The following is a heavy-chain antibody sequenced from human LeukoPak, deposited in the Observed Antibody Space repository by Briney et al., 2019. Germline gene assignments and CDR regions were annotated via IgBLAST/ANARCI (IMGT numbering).Heavy chain of an antibody. CDR1: GFTFSSYG. V-gene: IGHV3-30*18. CDR3: AKGGLHIVVVTALDY. Sequence: GSLRLSCAASGFTFSSYGMHWVRQAPGKGLEWVAVISYDGSNKYYADSVKGRFTISRDNSKNTLYLQMNSLRAEDTAVYYCAKGGLHIVVVTALDYWGQGTLVTVSS. D-gene: IGHD2-21*02. J-gene: IGHJ4*02. CDR2: ISYDGSNK.